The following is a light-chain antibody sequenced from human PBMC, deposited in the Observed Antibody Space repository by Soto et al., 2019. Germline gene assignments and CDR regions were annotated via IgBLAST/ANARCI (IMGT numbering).Light chain of an antibody. V-gene: IGLV2-8*01. Sequence: QSVLTQPPSASGSPGQSVTISCTGTSSDVGGYKYVSWYQQYPGKAPKLMIYAVSKRPSGVPDRFSGSKSGNTASLTVSGLQAEDEADYYCSSYAGSNNYVFGTGTKDTVL. J-gene: IGLJ1*01. CDR2: AVS. CDR3: SSYAGSNNYV. CDR1: SSDVGGYKY.